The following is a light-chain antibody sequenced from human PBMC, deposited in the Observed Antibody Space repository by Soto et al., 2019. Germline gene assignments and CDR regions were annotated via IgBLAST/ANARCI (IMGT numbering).Light chain of an antibody. J-gene: IGKJ2*01. CDR1: QSISSY. V-gene: IGKV1-39*01. CDR2: AAS. Sequence: DIQMTQSPSSLSASVGDRVTITCRASQSISSYLNWYQQKPGKAPKLLIYAASSLQSGVPSRFSGSGSGTDFTLTISSLQPEDFATYYCQQSYSTPTSVQVAFGQGTKLEIK. CDR3: QQSYSTPTSVQVA.